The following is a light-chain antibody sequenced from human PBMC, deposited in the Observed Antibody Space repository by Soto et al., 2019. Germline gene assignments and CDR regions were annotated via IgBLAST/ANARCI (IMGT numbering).Light chain of an antibody. Sequence: DIRMTQSPSTLSGSVGDRVTITCRASQTISSWLAWYQQKPGKAPKLLIYRASSLEGGAPSRFSGSGSGTEFTLTISSLQPDDFATYYCQQYDSYPWTFGQGTKVDIK. V-gene: IGKV1-5*03. CDR2: RAS. CDR3: QQYDSYPWT. J-gene: IGKJ1*01. CDR1: QTISSW.